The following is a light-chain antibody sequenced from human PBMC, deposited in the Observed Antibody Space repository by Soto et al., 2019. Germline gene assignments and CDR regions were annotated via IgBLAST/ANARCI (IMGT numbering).Light chain of an antibody. Sequence: EVVMTQSPDTLSVSPGERATLSCRASQSVNSNLAWYQQRLGQAPRLLIFGASTRATDIPPRFSGSGSGTEFTLTISSLQSEDFAVYYCQQYGSSGTFGQGTKVDIK. CDR2: GAS. CDR1: QSVNSN. CDR3: QQYGSSGT. V-gene: IGKV3-15*01. J-gene: IGKJ1*01.